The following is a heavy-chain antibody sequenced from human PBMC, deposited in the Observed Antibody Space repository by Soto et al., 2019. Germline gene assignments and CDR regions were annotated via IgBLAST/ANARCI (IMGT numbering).Heavy chain of an antibody. CDR3: ARDREAGYNFYYGMDV. D-gene: IGHD6-19*01. CDR2: IYTSASI. Sequence: SETLSLNCSVSGADINTYSWTWMRQPAGKGLEWIGRIYTSASINYNPSLKGRVTLSVDTSTNQVSLRLASVTAADTAIYYCARDREAGYNFYYGMDVWGQGTTVT. J-gene: IGHJ6*02. CDR1: GADINTYS. V-gene: IGHV4-4*07.